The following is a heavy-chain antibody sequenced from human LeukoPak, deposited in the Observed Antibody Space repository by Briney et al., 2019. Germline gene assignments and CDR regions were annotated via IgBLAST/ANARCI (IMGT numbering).Heavy chain of an antibody. J-gene: IGHJ4*02. Sequence: ASVKVSCKASGYTFTSYGISWVRQAPGQGLEWMGWISAYNGNTNYAQKLQGRVTMTTDTSTSTAYMELRSLRPGDTAVYYCARTRGDTSGYYLYYWGQGTLVTVSS. CDR2: ISAYNGNT. V-gene: IGHV1-18*01. CDR1: GYTFTSYG. D-gene: IGHD3-22*01. CDR3: ARTRGDTSGYYLYY.